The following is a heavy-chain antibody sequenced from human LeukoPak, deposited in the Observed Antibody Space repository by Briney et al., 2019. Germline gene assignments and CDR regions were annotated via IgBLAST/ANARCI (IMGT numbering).Heavy chain of an antibody. CDR3: ASSREFYYYYGMDV. Sequence: GGSLRLSCAASGFTFSSSGMHWVRQAPGKGLEWVSYISSSGSTIYYADSVKGRFTISRDNAKNSLYLQMNSLRAEDTAVYYCASSREFYYYYGMDVWGQGTTVTVSS. J-gene: IGHJ6*02. CDR1: GFTFSSSG. CDR2: ISSSGSTI. D-gene: IGHD3-10*01. V-gene: IGHV3-48*04.